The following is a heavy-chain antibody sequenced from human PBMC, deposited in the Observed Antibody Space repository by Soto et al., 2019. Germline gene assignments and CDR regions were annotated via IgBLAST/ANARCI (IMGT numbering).Heavy chain of an antibody. CDR1: GFTFSSYA. V-gene: IGHV3-30-3*01. J-gene: IGHJ4*02. Sequence: HPGGSLRLSCAASGFTFSSYAMHWVRQAPGKGLEWVAVISYDGSNKYYADSVKGRFTISRDNSKNTLYLQMNSLRAEDTAVYYCARDNFLLELVASYYFDYWGQGTLVTVSS. CDR2: ISYDGSNK. D-gene: IGHD6-6*01. CDR3: ARDNFLLELVASYYFDY.